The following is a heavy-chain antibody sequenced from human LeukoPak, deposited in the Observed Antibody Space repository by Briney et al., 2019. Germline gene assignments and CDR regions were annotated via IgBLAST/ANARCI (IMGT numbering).Heavy chain of an antibody. CDR2: IFHTGST. D-gene: IGHD6-6*01. CDR3: ARRGASSSEEY. Sequence: PSETLSLTCTVSGDSISSGNYWGWIRQPPGKGLEWIGSIFHTGSTYYNLSLKSRVTISVDTSKNQFSLRLSSVTAADTAVYYCARRGASSSEEYWGQGTLVIVSS. V-gene: IGHV4-38-2*02. CDR1: GDSISSGNY. J-gene: IGHJ4*02.